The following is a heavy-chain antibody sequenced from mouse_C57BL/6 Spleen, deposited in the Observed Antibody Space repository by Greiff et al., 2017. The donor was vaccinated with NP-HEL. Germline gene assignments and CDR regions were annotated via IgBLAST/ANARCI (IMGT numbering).Heavy chain of an antibody. CDR3: ATYYYGSPFAY. Sequence: VQLQQSGAELVRPGASVKLSCKASGYTFTDYYINWVKQRPGQGLEWIARIYPGSGNTYYNEKFKGKATLTAEKSSSTAYMQLSSLTSEDSAVYFCATYYYGSPFAYWGRGTLVTVSA. D-gene: IGHD1-1*01. CDR1: GYTFTDYY. V-gene: IGHV1-76*01. J-gene: IGHJ3*01. CDR2: IYPGSGNT.